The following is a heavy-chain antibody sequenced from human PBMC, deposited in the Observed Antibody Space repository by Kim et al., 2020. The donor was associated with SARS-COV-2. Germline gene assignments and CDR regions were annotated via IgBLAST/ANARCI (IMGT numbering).Heavy chain of an antibody. CDR1: GFTFSSYG. Sequence: GGSLRLSCAASGFTFSSYGMHWVRQAPGKGLEWVAVISYDGSNKYYADSVKGRFTISRDNSKNTLYLQMNSLRAEDTAVYYCAKDGAWGRGYSYGQGGFDYWGQGTLVTVSS. CDR2: ISYDGSNK. J-gene: IGHJ4*02. V-gene: IGHV3-30*18. D-gene: IGHD5-18*01. CDR3: AKDGAWGRGYSYGQGGFDY.